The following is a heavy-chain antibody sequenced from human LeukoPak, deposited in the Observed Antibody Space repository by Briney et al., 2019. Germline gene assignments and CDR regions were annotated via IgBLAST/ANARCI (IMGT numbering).Heavy chain of an antibody. CDR1: GGSISSYY. V-gene: IGHV4-59*01. CDR2: IHYSGST. CDR3: ARPYRSGWSGSFDY. J-gene: IGHJ4*02. Sequence: PSETLSLTCTVSGGSISSYYWSWIRQPPGKGLEWIGNIHYSGSTKYYPSLQSRVTILVDTSRNQLSLRMSSVTAADTAVYYFARPYRSGWSGSFDYWGQGTLVTVSS. D-gene: IGHD6-19*01.